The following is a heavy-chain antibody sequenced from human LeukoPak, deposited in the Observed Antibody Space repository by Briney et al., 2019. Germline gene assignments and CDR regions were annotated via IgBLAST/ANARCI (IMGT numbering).Heavy chain of an antibody. V-gene: IGHV3-53*01. CDR1: GFTVSSNY. J-gene: IGHJ5*02. CDR2: IYSGGST. CDR3: ARFRTYYDFWSGYPGSFWFDP. Sequence: GGSLRLSCAASGFTVSSNYMSWVRQAPGKGLEWVSVIYSGGSTYYADSVKGRFTISRDNSKNTLYLQMNSLRAEDTAVYYCARFRTYYDFWSGYPGSFWFDPWGQGTLVTVSS. D-gene: IGHD3-3*01.